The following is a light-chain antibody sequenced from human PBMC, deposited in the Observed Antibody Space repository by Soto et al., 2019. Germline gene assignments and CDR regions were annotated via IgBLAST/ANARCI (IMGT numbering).Light chain of an antibody. CDR2: GDN. CDR1: SSNIGRNT. Sequence: QSVLTQPPSVSGTPGLRVTMSCSGGSSNIGRNTVSWYQQLPGTAPKVLISGDNQRSSGVPDRFSGSKSGTSASLAISGLQSEDEADYYCAAWDDSLSGPVFGGGTKLTVL. V-gene: IGLV1-44*01. J-gene: IGLJ2*01. CDR3: AAWDDSLSGPV.